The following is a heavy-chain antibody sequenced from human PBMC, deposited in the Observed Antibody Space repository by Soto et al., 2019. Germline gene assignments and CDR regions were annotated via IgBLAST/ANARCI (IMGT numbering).Heavy chain of an antibody. CDR3: AKDQYSSGWYRL. CDR2: ITGSSGTT. J-gene: IGHJ4*02. V-gene: IGHV3-23*01. Sequence: EVQLLESGGGLVQPGGSLRLSCAASGFTFSSYAMTWVRQAPGKGLEWVSAITGSSGTTYYADSVKGRFTISRDNSKNTLYLQMNSLRAEDTAVYYCAKDQYSSGWYRLWGQGTLVTVSS. CDR1: GFTFSSYA. D-gene: IGHD6-19*01.